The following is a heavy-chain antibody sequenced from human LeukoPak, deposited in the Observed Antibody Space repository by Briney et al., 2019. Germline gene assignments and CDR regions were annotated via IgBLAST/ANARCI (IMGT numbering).Heavy chain of an antibody. J-gene: IGHJ4*02. D-gene: IGHD3-10*01. CDR2: ISSSSNYI. V-gene: IGHV3-21*01. Sequence: GGSLRLSRAASGFTFSSYSMNWVRQAPGKGLEWVSYISSSSNYINYADSVKGRFTISRDNAKNSLYLQMNSLRAEDTAVYYCARDESLVRGAAFDSWGQGTLVTVSS. CDR1: GFTFSSYS. CDR3: ARDESLVRGAAFDS.